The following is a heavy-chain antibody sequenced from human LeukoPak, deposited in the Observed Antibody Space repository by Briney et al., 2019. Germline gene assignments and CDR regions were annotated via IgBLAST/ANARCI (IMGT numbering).Heavy chain of an antibody. CDR2: IRYDGSNK. J-gene: IGHJ4*02. CDR1: GFTFSSYG. V-gene: IGHV3-30*02. Sequence: GGPLRLSCAASGFTFSSYGMHWVRQAPGKGLEWVAFIRYDGSNKYYADSVKGRFTISRDNSKNTLYLQMNSLRAEDTAVYYCAKSSLVVPAAIGYYFDYWGQGTLVTVSS. CDR3: AKSSLVVPAAIGYYFDY. D-gene: IGHD2-2*01.